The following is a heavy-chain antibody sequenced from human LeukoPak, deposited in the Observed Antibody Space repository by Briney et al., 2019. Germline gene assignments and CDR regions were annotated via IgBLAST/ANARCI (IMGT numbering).Heavy chain of an antibody. CDR1: GGSISSSSYY. CDR2: IYYSGST. V-gene: IGHV4-39*02. CDR3: ARPNSSGWYYFDY. D-gene: IGHD6-19*01. Sequence: KPSETLSLTCTVSGGSISSSSYYWGWIRQPPGKGLEWIGSIYYSGSTDYDPSLKSRVTISVDTSKNHFSLKLSSVTAADTAVYYCARPNSSGWYYFDYWGQGTLVTVSS. J-gene: IGHJ4*02.